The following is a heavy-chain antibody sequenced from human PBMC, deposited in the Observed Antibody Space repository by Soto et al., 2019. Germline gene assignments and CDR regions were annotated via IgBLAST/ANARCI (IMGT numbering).Heavy chain of an antibody. J-gene: IGHJ4*02. V-gene: IGHV3-30*03. CDR2: ISYDGSNI. CDR1: GFTFSSYG. CDR3: AASRDGYNSPTKY. D-gene: IGHD5-12*01. Sequence: GGSLRLSCAASGFTFSSYGMRWVRQAPGKGLEWVAVISYDGSNIYYADSVKGRFTISRDNSKNTLYLQMNSLRAEDTAVYYCAASRDGYNSPTKYWGQGTLVTVSS.